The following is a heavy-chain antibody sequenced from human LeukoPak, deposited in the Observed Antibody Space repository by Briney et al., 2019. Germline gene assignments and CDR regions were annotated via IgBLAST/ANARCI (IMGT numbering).Heavy chain of an antibody. V-gene: IGHV1-18*01. CDR1: GYTFTSYG. D-gene: IGHD3-16*02. CDR3: ARVGQRARYDYVWGSYRYPPPFDY. J-gene: IGHJ4*02. CDR2: ISAYNGNT. Sequence: ASVKVSCKASGYTFTSYGISWVRQAPGQGLEWMGWISAYNGNTNYARKLQGRVTMTTDTSTSTAYMELRSLRSDDTAVYYCARVGQRARYDYVWGSYRYPPPFDYWGQGTLVTVSS.